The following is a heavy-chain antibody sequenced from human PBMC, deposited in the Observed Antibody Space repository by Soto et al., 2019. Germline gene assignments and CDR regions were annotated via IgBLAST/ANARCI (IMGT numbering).Heavy chain of an antibody. CDR2: INGGGDGR. CDR1: GFRFRSYA. Sequence: DVQLLESGGGLVEPGGSLRLSCAASGFRFRSYAMSWVRQTPGRGLEWISGINGGGDGRYYADSVKGRFAISRDNSNNTRYLRMDSLRVDDTAVYYCAKDASWEFFVPCEYWGQGALVTGSS. J-gene: IGHJ4*02. CDR3: AKDASWEFFVPCEY. D-gene: IGHD3-3*01. V-gene: IGHV3-23*01.